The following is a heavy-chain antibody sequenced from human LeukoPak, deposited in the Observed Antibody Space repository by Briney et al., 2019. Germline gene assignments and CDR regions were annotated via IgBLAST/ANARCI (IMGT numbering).Heavy chain of an antibody. Sequence: GGSLRLSCAASGFTFSTYEINWVRQAPGKGLEWVSSISSSNNYIYYADSMKGRFTISRDNAKNSLYLQMNSLRAEDTAVYYCAREGGMVAATSSFDYWGQGTLVTVSS. D-gene: IGHD2-15*01. CDR3: AREGGMVAATSSFDY. CDR1: GFTFSTYE. J-gene: IGHJ4*02. V-gene: IGHV3-21*01. CDR2: ISSSNNYI.